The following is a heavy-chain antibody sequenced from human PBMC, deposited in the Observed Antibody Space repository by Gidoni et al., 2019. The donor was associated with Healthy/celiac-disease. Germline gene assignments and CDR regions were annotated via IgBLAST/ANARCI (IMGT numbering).Heavy chain of an antibody. V-gene: IGHV3-23*01. D-gene: IGHD6-6*01. CDR2: ISGSGGST. J-gene: IGHJ3*02. CDR1: GFTFSSYA. CDR3: AKLLIAARQEGDAFDI. Sequence: EVQLLESGGGLVQPGGSLRLSCAASGFTFSSYAMSWVRQAPGKGLGWVSAISGSGGSTYYADSVKGRFTISRDNSKNTLYLQMNSLRAEDTAVYYCAKLLIAARQEGDAFDIWGQGTMVTVSS.